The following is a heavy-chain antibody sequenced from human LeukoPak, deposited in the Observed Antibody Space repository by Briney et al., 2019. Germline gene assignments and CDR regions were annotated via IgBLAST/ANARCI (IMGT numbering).Heavy chain of an antibody. CDR3: ARIHSSGYFFDY. D-gene: IGHD3-22*01. J-gene: IGHJ4*02. V-gene: IGHV3-53*01. CDR2: IYSGGST. CDR1: GFTVSSNY. Sequence: GGSLRLSCAAYGFTVSSNYMSWVRQAPGKGLEWVSVIYSGGSTYYADSVKGRFTISRDNSKNTLYLQMNSLRAEDTAVYYCARIHSSGYFFDYWGQGTLVTVSS.